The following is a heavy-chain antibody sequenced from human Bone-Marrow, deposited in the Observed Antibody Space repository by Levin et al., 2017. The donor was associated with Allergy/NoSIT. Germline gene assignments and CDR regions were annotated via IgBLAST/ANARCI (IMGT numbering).Heavy chain of an antibody. CDR1: GFTFITYG. CDR2: ISYDGNNQ. CDR3: ATDPHPTVTTFFDY. V-gene: IGHV3-30*03. Sequence: GESLKISCAASGFTFITYGMHWVRQAPGKGLEWVAVISYDGNNQHYADSVKGRFTISRDNSKNTVYLQMNRLRAEDTAVYYCATDPHPTVTTFFDYWGQGTLVTVSS. J-gene: IGHJ4*02. D-gene: IGHD4-17*01.